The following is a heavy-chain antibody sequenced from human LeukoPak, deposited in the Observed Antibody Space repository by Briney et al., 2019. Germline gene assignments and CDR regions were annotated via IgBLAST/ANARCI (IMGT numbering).Heavy chain of an antibody. CDR2: IKSKTDGGTT. CDR1: GFTFSNAW. Sequence: GGSLRLSCAASGFTFSNAWMSWVRQAPGKGLEWVGRIKSKTDGGTTDYAAPVKGRFTISRDDSKNTLYLQMNSLKTEDTAVYYCTTRNLGRTYYYGSGSYHLYYFDYWGQGTLVTVSS. V-gene: IGHV3-15*01. J-gene: IGHJ4*02. CDR3: TTRNLGRTYYYGSGSYHLYYFDY. D-gene: IGHD3-10*01.